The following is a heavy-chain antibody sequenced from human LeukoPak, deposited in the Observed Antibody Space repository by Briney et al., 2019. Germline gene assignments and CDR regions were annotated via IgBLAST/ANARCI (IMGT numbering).Heavy chain of an antibody. D-gene: IGHD3-10*01. V-gene: IGHV3-23*01. CDR2: ISGSGGST. J-gene: IGHJ4*02. CDR3: AKAGVSFPMVRGVYFDY. CDR1: GFTFSSYA. Sequence: GGSLRLSCAASGFTFSSYAMSWVRQAPGKGPEWVSAISGSGGSTYYADSVKGRFTISRDNSKNTLYLQMNSLRAEDTAVYYCAKAGVSFPMVRGVYFDYWGQGTLVTVSS.